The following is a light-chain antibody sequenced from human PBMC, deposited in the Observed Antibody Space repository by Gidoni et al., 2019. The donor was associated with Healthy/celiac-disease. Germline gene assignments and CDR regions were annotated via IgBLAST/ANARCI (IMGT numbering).Light chain of an antibody. Sequence: DIQLTQSPSSLSASVGDSVTITCRASQSISSYLNWYQQKPGKAPKLLIYAASSLQSGVPSRFSGSGSGTDVTLTISSLQPEDFATYYCQQRYSTPLTFGGGTKVEIK. V-gene: IGKV1-39*01. CDR3: QQRYSTPLT. J-gene: IGKJ4*01. CDR2: AAS. CDR1: QSISSY.